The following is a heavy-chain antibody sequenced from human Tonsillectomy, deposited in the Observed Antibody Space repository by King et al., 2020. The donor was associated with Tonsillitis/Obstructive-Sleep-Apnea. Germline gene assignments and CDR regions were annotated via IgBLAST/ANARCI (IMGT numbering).Heavy chain of an antibody. V-gene: IGHV3-48*02. D-gene: IGHD2-15*01. CDR1: GFTFSSYS. CDR3: ARESYCSGGSCYYFDY. J-gene: IGHJ4*02. CDR2: ISSSSSTI. Sequence: VQLVESGGGLVQPGGSLRLSCAASGFTFSSYSMNWVRQAPGKGLEWVSYISSSSSTIYYADSVKGRFTISRDNAKNSLYLQMNSLRDEDTAVYYCARESYCSGGSCYYFDYWGQGTLVTVSS.